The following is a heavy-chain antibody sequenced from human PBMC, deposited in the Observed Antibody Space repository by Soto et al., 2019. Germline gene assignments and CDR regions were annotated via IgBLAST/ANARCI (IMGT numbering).Heavy chain of an antibody. CDR1: GGSISSYY. CDR2: IYYSGST. CDR3: ARHMRRDAFDI. J-gene: IGHJ3*02. D-gene: IGHD2-21*01. V-gene: IGHV4-59*01. Sequence: SETLSLTCTVSGGSISSYYWSWIRQPPGKGLEWIGYIYYSGSTNYNPSLKSRVTISVDTSKNQFSLKLSSVTAADTAVYYCARHMRRDAFDIWGQGTMVTVSS.